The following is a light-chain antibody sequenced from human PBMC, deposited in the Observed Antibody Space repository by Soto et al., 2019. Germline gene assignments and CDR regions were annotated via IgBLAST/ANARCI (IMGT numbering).Light chain of an antibody. CDR3: QKSSSIPYT. Sequence: DIQMTQSPSSLSASVGDRVTITCRASLTSSTYLNWYQQNPGKAPKLLIYAASNLQNGVPSRFSGSGSGTAFTLTISSLQPEDFATYYCQKSSSIPYTFGQGTKLEIK. V-gene: IGKV1-39*01. CDR2: AAS. J-gene: IGKJ2*01. CDR1: LTSSTY.